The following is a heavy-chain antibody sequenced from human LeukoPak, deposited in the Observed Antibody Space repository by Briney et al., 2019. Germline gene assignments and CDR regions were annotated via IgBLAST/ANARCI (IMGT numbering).Heavy chain of an antibody. D-gene: IGHD4-17*01. Sequence: PGGSLRLSCTASDFTFDNYAMSWVRQAPGKGLEWVSSINVGGASIYYADSVKGRFTISRDNSKNTLFLQMDSLRAEDTAVYYCAKSRDVLTVIRIHFDSWGQGSQVTVSS. CDR3: AKSRDVLTVIRIHFDS. J-gene: IGHJ4*02. CDR1: DFTFDNYA. CDR2: INVGGASI. V-gene: IGHV3-23*01.